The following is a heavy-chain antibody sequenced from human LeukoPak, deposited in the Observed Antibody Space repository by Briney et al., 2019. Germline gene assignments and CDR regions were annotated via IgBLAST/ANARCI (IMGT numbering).Heavy chain of an antibody. D-gene: IGHD3-3*01. CDR2: MNPNSGNT. V-gene: IGHV1-8*01. J-gene: IGHJ4*02. CDR1: GYTFTSYD. Sequence: AASVKVSCKASGYTFTSYDINWVRQATGQGLGWMGWMNPNSGNTGYAQKFQGRVTMTRNTAISTAYMELSSLRSEDTAVYYCARVILGGYESYDFWSGYHPMGYWGQGTLVTVSS. CDR3: ARVILGGYESYDFWSGYHPMGY.